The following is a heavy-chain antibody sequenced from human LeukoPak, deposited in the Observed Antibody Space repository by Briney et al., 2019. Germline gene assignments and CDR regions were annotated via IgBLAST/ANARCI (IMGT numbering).Heavy chain of an antibody. CDR2: ISYDGSNK. J-gene: IGHJ4*02. CDR3: ARDPTGGFDY. V-gene: IGHV3-30*04. D-gene: IGHD1-26*01. CDR1: GFTFSSYA. Sequence: GRSLRLSCAASGFTFSSYAVHWVRQAPGKGLEWVAVISYDGSNKYYADSVKGRFTISRDNSKNTLYLQMNSLRAEDTAVYYCARDPTGGFDYWGQGTLATVSS.